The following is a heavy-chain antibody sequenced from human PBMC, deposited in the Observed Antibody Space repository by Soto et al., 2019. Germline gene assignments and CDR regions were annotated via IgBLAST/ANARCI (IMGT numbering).Heavy chain of an antibody. CDR1: GYSFTSYW. J-gene: IGHJ3*02. D-gene: IGHD6-6*01. CDR3: VRPHGVHDAFDI. Sequence: PGGSLKISCKGSGYSFTSYWIGWVRQMPGKGLEWMGILYPGDSDTRYSPSFQGQVTISADKSISIAYLQWSSLKASDTAMYYCVRPHGVHDAFDIWGQGTLVTVSS. CDR2: LYPGDSDT. V-gene: IGHV5-51*01.